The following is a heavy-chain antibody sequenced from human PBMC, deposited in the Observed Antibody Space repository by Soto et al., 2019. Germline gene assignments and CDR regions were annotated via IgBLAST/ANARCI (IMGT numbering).Heavy chain of an antibody. V-gene: IGHV4-31*03. D-gene: IGHD3-3*01. J-gene: IGHJ6*02. CDR3: ASVNTIFGVAPDV. CDR1: GGSISSGGYY. Sequence: SETLSLTCTVSGGSISSGGYYWSWIRQHPGKGLEWIGYIYYSGSTYYNPSLKSRVTISVDTSKNQFSLKLSSVTAADTAVYYCASVNTIFGVAPDVLGHATPVTVSS. CDR2: IYYSGST.